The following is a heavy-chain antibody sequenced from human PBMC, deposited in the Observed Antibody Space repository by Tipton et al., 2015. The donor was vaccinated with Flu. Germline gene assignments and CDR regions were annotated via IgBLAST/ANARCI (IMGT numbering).Heavy chain of an antibody. Sequence: TLSLTCVVSGDSISSDYFWGWIRQPPGKGLEWIATIHRYGTTYYNPPLKSRVAISLDTFQNQFSLKLTSVTAADTAVYYCATTTYYYGSGSHDYWGQGTLVTVSS. V-gene: IGHV4-38-2*01. CDR2: IHRYGTT. CDR1: GDSISSDYF. D-gene: IGHD3-10*01. CDR3: ATTTYYYGSGSHDY. J-gene: IGHJ4*02.